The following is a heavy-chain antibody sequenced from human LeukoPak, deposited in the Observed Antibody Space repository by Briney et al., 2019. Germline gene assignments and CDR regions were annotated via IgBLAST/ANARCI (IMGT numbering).Heavy chain of an antibody. D-gene: IGHD1-26*01. V-gene: IGHV1-2*02. CDR1: GYTFTGYY. CDR2: INPSSGYT. J-gene: IGHJ4*02. Sequence: ASVKVSCKASGYTFTGYYLHRVRQAPGQGLEWVGWINPSSGYTNYAQKFQGRITLTLDTSLTTAYMELSSLRSDDTAVYYCASADPLYTGAYLAYWGQGTLVTVSS. CDR3: ASADPLYTGAYLAY.